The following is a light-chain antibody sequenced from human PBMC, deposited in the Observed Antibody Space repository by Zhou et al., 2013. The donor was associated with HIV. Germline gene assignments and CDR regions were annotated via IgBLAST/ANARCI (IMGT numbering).Light chain of an antibody. J-gene: IGKJ5*01. CDR1: QSVRSY. Sequence: EIVLTQSPATLSVSPGESATLSCRASQSVRSYLAWYQQKPGQAPRLLIYDASNRATGIPDRFSGGGSATDFTLTISSLEPEDFAIYYCQQRRNWPITFGQGTRLEIK. V-gene: IGKV3-11*01. CDR3: QQRRNWPIT. CDR2: DAS.